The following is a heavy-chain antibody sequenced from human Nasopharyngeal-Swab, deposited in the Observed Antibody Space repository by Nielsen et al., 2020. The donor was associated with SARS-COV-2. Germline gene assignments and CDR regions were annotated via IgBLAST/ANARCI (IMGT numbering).Heavy chain of an antibody. D-gene: IGHD3-22*01. Sequence: GGSLRLSCAASGFTFSSYEMNWVRQAPGKGLEWVSYISSGSTIYYADSVKGRFTISRDNAKNSLYLQMNSLRAEDTAVYYCARKGLYDSSGYPFDPWGQGTLVTVSS. V-gene: IGHV3-48*03. CDR1: GFTFSSYE. CDR3: ARKGLYDSSGYPFDP. J-gene: IGHJ5*02. CDR2: ISSGSTI.